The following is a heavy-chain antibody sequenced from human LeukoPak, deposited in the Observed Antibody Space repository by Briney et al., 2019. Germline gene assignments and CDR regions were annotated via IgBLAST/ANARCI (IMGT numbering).Heavy chain of an antibody. CDR2: IYSGGST. J-gene: IGHJ5*02. D-gene: IGHD3-10*01. CDR3: ARHQFRFGDRDWFDA. V-gene: IGHV4-39*01. CDR1: GDSISTIIYY. Sequence: RTSETLSLTCTVSGDSISTIIYYWGWIRQPPGKGLEWIGSIYSGGSTYYNPSLKSRVTISVDTSKNQFSLKLNSVTAADTAMYHCARHQFRFGDRDWFDAWGQGTLVTVSS.